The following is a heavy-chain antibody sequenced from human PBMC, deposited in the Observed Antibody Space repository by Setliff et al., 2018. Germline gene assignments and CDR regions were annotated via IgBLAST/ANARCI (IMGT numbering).Heavy chain of an antibody. V-gene: IGHV4-39*07. D-gene: IGHD5-18*01. CDR2: VYYSGNT. Sequence: KPSETLSLTCTVSGGSISTTDYYWGWIRQPPGKGLEWIGCVYYSGNTYYSPSLKSRVTMFVDTSKNQFSLMLYSVTAADTAVYYCARVKVDTAWGDGFDVWGQGTLVTVSS. CDR3: ARVKVDTAWGDGFDV. J-gene: IGHJ3*01. CDR1: GGSISTTDYY.